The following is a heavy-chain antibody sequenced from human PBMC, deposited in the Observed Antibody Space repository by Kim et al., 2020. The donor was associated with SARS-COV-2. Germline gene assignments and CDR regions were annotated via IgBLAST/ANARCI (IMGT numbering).Heavy chain of an antibody. CDR3: ARYPVGDYYDRSGYYYFDY. CDR2: IYYSGST. CDR1: GGSISSGAYY. J-gene: IGHJ4*02. Sequence: SETLSPTCTVSGGSISSGAYYWSWIRQHPGKGLEWIGYIYYSGSTYYNPSLKSRVTISVDTSKNQFSLKLSSVTAADTAVYYCARYPVGDYYDRSGYYYFDYWGQGTLVTVPP. V-gene: IGHV4-31*03. D-gene: IGHD3-22*01.